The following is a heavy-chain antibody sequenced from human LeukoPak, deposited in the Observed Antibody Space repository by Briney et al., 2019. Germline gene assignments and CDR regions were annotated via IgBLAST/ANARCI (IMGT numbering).Heavy chain of an antibody. CDR3: ARGFNSYGSYYFDY. J-gene: IGHJ4*02. CDR1: GGSISSYY. CDR2: IYYSGST. Sequence: KPSETLSLTCTVSGGSISSYYWSWIRQPPGKGLEWIGYIYYSGSTNYNPSLKGRVTISVDTSKNQFSLKLSSVTAADTAVYYCARGFNSYGSYYFDYWGQGTLVTVSS. D-gene: IGHD5-18*01. V-gene: IGHV4-59*01.